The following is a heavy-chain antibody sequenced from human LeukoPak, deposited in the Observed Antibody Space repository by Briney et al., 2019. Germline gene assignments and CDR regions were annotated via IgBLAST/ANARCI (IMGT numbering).Heavy chain of an antibody. V-gene: IGHV4-59*01. CDR2: IYYSGST. Sequence: SETPSLTCTVSGGSISSNYWSWIRQPPGKGLEWIGCIYYSGSTNYNPSLKGRVTISVDTSKNQFSLKVSSVTAADTAVYYCARNPTSGWFDYWGQGTLVTVSS. CDR1: GGSISSNY. D-gene: IGHD6-19*01. CDR3: ARNPTSGWFDY. J-gene: IGHJ4*02.